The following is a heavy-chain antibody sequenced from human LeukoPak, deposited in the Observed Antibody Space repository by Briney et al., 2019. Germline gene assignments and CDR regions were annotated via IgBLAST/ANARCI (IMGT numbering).Heavy chain of an antibody. CDR2: IWYDGSNK. J-gene: IGHJ4*02. CDR3: AKNPQAGTLRPFDY. CDR1: GFTFSSYG. D-gene: IGHD4-17*01. V-gene: IGHV3-33*06. Sequence: GGSLRLSCAASGFTFSSYGMHWVRQAPGKGLEWVAVIWYDGSNKYYADSVKGRFTISRDNSKNTLYLQMNSLRAEDTAVYYCAKNPQAGTLRPFDYWGQGTLVTVSS.